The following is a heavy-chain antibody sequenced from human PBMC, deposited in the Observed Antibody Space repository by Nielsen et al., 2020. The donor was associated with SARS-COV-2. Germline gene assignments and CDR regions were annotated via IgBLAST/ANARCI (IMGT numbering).Heavy chain of an antibody. CDR3: ARSGSELWSPDTLYL. CDR2: IKQDGSEK. J-gene: IGHJ3*01. V-gene: IGHV3-7*05. Sequence: GESLKISCAGSGFTFSDYWMTWIRQAPGKGLEWVANIKQDGSEKYYVDSVKGRFTISRDNAKTSMYLHMSSLRAEDTAVYYCARSGSELWSPDTLYLWGQGTMVTVSS. CDR1: GFTFSDYW. D-gene: IGHD3-10*01.